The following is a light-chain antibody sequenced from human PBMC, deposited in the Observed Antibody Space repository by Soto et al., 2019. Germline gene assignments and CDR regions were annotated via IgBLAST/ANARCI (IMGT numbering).Light chain of an antibody. CDR3: QEYNTWPWT. V-gene: IGKV3-15*01. CDR2: GAS. Sequence: MTQSPAPLSVSPGDRAPLSCWASQSVNKNLAWYQQKPGKAPRLLIYGASTRATGIPARFTGSGSGTEFILTITSLQSEDSEVYYCQEYNTWPWTFGQGTKVDIK. CDR1: QSVNKN. J-gene: IGKJ1*01.